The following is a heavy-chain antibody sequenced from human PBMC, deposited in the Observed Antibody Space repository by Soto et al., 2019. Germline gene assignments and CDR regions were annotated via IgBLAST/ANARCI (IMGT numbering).Heavy chain of an antibody. J-gene: IGHJ4*02. CDR2: IYYSGNI. Sequence: SETLSLTCNVSGGSIRSYYWSWIRQPPGKGLEWIGYIYYSGNINYNPSLRSRVTISVDTSKNQFSLKLNSVTAADTAVYYCARDTGYSYGKIFDYWGQGSLVT. V-gene: IGHV4-59*01. CDR3: ARDTGYSYGKIFDY. CDR1: GGSIRSYY. D-gene: IGHD5-18*01.